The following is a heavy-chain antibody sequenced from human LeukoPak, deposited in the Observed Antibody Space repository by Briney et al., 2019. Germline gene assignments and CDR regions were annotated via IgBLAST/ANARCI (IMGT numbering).Heavy chain of an antibody. Sequence: GRSLRLSCAASGFTFSNYGMHWVRQAPGKGLEWVAGISYDGSNEYHADSVKGRFTISRDNSKNTLYLQMNSLRAEDTAVYYCAKVTGYCSSTSCYWVTYGMDVWGQGTTVTVSS. CDR2: ISYDGSNE. CDR3: AKVTGYCSSTSCYWVTYGMDV. D-gene: IGHD2-2*01. CDR1: GFTFSNYG. J-gene: IGHJ6*02. V-gene: IGHV3-30*18.